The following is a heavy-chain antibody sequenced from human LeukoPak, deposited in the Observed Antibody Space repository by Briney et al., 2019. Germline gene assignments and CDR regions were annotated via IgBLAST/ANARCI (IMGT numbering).Heavy chain of an antibody. D-gene: IGHD6-6*01. J-gene: IGHJ4*02. Sequence: GGFLRLSCAASGFAVRSNYMSWVRQAPGKGLEWVSVIYSGDSTYYADSVKGRFTISRDNSKNTLYLQMNSLRAEDTAVYYCARDDGGGSSSAGAYWGQGTLVTVSS. CDR3: ARDDGGGSSSAGAY. CDR2: IYSGDST. V-gene: IGHV3-53*01. CDR1: GFAVRSNY.